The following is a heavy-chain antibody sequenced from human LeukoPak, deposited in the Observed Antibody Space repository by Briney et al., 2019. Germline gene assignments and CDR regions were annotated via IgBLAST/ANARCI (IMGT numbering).Heavy chain of an antibody. Sequence: GGSLTLSCAASEFTFSTYAMSWVRQAPGKGLEWVSLISGGGDTHYADSVKGRFTISRDNSKNTVYLQMDSLRAEDTAVYYCAKDYYDSSGYFNLLLGYWGQGTLVTVSS. CDR2: ISGGGDT. V-gene: IGHV3-66*01. J-gene: IGHJ4*02. CDR1: EFTFSTYA. D-gene: IGHD3-22*01. CDR3: AKDYYDSSGYFNLLLGY.